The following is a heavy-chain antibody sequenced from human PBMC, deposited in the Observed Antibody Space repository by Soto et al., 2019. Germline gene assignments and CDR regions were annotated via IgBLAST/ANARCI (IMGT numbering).Heavy chain of an antibody. CDR1: GFTFSSYA. CDR2: ISYDGSNK. V-gene: IGHV3-30-3*01. Sequence: PGGSLRLSCAASGFTFSSYAMHWVRQAPGKGLEWVAVISYDGSNKYYADSAKGRFTISRDNSKNTLYLQMNSLRAEDTAVYYCERDPASYDYVWGSYRRSTHFDYWGQGTLVTVSS. D-gene: IGHD3-16*02. J-gene: IGHJ4*02. CDR3: ERDPASYDYVWGSYRRSTHFDY.